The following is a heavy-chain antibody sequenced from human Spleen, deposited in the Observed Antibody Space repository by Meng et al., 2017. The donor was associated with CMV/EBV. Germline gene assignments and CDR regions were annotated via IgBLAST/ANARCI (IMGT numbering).Heavy chain of an antibody. CDR3: ARDRGDYDFWTGEPDAFHI. Sequence: ASVKVSCKASGYTFTGYYMHWVRQAPGQGLEWMGWINPNSGGTNYAQKFQGRVTMTRDTSISTAYMELSRLRSEDTAVYYCARDRGDYDFWTGEPDAFHIWGQGTMVTVSS. CDR1: GYTFTGYY. J-gene: IGHJ3*02. D-gene: IGHD3-3*01. V-gene: IGHV1-2*02. CDR2: INPNSGGT.